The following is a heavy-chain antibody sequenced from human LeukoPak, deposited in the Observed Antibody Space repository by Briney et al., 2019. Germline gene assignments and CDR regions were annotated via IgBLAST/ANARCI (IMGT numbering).Heavy chain of an antibody. J-gene: IGHJ4*02. CDR2: MYHSGST. D-gene: IGHD1/OR15-1a*01. CDR1: GGSISSSNW. V-gene: IGHV4-4*02. Sequence: AETLSLTCAVSGGSISSSNWWSWVRQPPGKGLEWLGEMYHSGSTNYNPSLKSRATISVDKSKNEFSLKLSSVTAADTAVYYCARDRGYNWNNFDYWGQGTLVSVST. CDR3: ARDRGYNWNNFDY.